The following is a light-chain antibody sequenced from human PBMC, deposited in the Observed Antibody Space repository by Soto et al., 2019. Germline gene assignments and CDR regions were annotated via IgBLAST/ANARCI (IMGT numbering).Light chain of an antibody. J-gene: IGKJ1*01. CDR3: QQYNNWPPWT. Sequence: EIVLTQSPGTLSLSPGERATLSCRASQSVSSSYLAWYQQKPGQDPRLLIYGASSRATGIPDRFSGSGSGTDVTLTLSSLQSEDFAVCYCQQYNNWPPWTFGQGTKVEIK. V-gene: IGKV3-20*01. CDR2: GAS. CDR1: QSVSSSY.